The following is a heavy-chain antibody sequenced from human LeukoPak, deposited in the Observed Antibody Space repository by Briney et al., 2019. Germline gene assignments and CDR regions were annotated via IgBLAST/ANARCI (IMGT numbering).Heavy chain of an antibody. V-gene: IGHV1-69*04. CDR1: GGTFSSYA. D-gene: IGHD5-18*01. CDR2: IIPILGIA. Sequence: SVKVSCKASGGTFSSYAISWVRQAPGQGLEWMGRIIPILGIANYAQKFQGRVTITADKSTSTAYMELSSLRSEDTAVYYCARSRGYSYASDNYFDYWGQGTLVTVSS. J-gene: IGHJ4*02. CDR3: ARSRGYSYASDNYFDY.